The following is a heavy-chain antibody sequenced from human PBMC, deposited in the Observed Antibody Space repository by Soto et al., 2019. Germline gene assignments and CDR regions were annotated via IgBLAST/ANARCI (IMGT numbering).Heavy chain of an antibody. CDR2: IYYSRST. D-gene: IGHD6-19*01. J-gene: IGHJ4*02. V-gene: IGHV4-59*11. CDR1: GGSISSHY. Sequence: SETLSLTCTVSGGSISSHYWSWIRQPPGKGLEWIGNIYYSRSTNYNPSLKSRVTISVDTSKNQFSLKLSSVTAADTAVYYCARGLSAVAGRKAFGYWGQGTLVTVSS. CDR3: ARGLSAVAGRKAFGY.